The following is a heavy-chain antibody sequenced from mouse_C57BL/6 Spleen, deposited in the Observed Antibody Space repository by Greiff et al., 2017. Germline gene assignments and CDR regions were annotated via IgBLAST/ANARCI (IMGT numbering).Heavy chain of an antibody. V-gene: IGHV1-64*01. CDR1: GYTFTSYW. J-gene: IGHJ3*01. Sequence: QVQLQQPGAELVKPGASVKLSCKASGYTFTSYWMHWVKQRPGQGLEWIGMIHPNSGSTNYNEKFKSKATLTVDKSSSTAYMQLSSLTSEDSAVYYCARYDGYDDVPFAYWGQGTLVTVSA. D-gene: IGHD2-3*01. CDR3: ARYDGYDDVPFAY. CDR2: IHPNSGST.